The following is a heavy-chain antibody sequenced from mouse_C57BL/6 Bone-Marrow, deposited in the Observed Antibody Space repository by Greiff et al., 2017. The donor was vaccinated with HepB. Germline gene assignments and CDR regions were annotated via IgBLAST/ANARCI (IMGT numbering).Heavy chain of an antibody. CDR2: IRNKANGYTT. CDR1: GFTFTDYY. J-gene: IGHJ1*03. CDR3: ARSTVVAPDWYFDV. V-gene: IGHV7-3*01. D-gene: IGHD1-1*01. Sequence: EVMLVESGGGLVQPGGSLSLSCAASGFTFTDYYMSWVRQPPGKALEWLGFIRNKANGYTTEYSASVKGRFTISRDNSQSILYLQMNALRAEDSATYYCARSTVVAPDWYFDVWGTGTTVTVSS.